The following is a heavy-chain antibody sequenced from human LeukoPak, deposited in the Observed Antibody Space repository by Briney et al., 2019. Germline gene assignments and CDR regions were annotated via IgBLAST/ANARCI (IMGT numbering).Heavy chain of an antibody. D-gene: IGHD1-26*01. CDR1: GFTFSSHE. CDR2: SSSSSSII. V-gene: IGHV3-48*03. Sequence: GGSLRLSCAASGFTFSSHEMNWVRQAPGKGLEWISYSSSSSSIIYYADSVKGRFTVSRDNAKKSLYLQMNSLRAEDTALYYCARQVGRGWFDPWGQGTLVTVSS. J-gene: IGHJ5*01. CDR3: ARQVGRGWFDP.